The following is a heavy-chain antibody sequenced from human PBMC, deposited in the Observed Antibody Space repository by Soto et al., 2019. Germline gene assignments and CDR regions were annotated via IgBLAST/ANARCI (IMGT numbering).Heavy chain of an antibody. CDR1: GGTFSSYA. J-gene: IGHJ4*02. V-gene: IGHV1-69*13. CDR2: IIPIFGTA. D-gene: IGHD1-7*01. Sequence: SVKVSCKASGGTFSSYAISWVRQAPGQGLEWMGGIIPIFGTANYAQKFQGRVTITADESTSTAYMELSSLRSEDTAVYYCAKSILELRWDFLNYWGQGTLVTVSS. CDR3: AKSILELRWDFLNY.